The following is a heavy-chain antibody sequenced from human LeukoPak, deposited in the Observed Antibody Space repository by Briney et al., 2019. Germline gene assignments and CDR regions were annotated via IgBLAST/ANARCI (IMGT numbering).Heavy chain of an antibody. D-gene: IGHD6-13*01. CDR3: ARHKGSSWYPHFDY. J-gene: IGHJ4*02. CDR2: IYYTGNT. CDR1: GGSIRNGNYY. Sequence: SETLSLTCTVSGGSIRNGNYYWSWIRQPPGKGLEWLGYIYYTGNTYYNPSLKTRVTISVDTSKNQFSLKLSSVTAADTAVYYCARHKGSSWYPHFDYWGQGTLVTVSS. V-gene: IGHV4-39*01.